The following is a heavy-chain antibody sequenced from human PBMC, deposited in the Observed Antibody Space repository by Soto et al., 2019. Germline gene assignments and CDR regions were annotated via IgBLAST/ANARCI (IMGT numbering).Heavy chain of an antibody. J-gene: IGHJ4*02. CDR3: AKERLGRGIDY. CDR2: VNNGGGGT. D-gene: IGHD3-10*01. Sequence: EVLLLDSGGGLVQPGGSLRLSGEASGFTFSNYAMTWVRQAPGKGPEWISTVNNGGGGTYYADSVKGRFTISRDNSKNTLYLQVSSLRAEDTAVYYCAKERLGRGIDYWGQGILVTVSS. CDR1: GFTFSNYA. V-gene: IGHV3-23*01.